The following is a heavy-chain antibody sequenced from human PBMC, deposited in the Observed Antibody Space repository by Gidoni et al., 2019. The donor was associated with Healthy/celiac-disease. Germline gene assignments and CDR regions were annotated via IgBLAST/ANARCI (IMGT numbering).Heavy chain of an antibody. CDR2: MNPNSGNT. D-gene: IGHD6-13*01. J-gene: IGHJ4*02. CDR1: GYTFTSSD. Sequence: QVKLVQSAAAVKKPGASVKVSGSASGYTFTSSDIHWVRQATGQGLEWRGWMNPNSGNTGYAQKFQGRVTMTRNTSISTAYMELSILRSEDTAVYYCARVGQSSAAASWGQGTLVTVPS. V-gene: IGHV1-8*01. CDR3: ARVGQSSAAAS.